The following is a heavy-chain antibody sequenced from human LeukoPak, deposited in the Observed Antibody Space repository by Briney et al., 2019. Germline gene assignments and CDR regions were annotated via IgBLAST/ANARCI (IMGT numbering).Heavy chain of an antibody. D-gene: IGHD1-26*01. Sequence: GGSLRLSCAASGFTFSSYAMSWVRQAPGKGLEWVSAISGSGGSTYYADSVKGRLTISRDNSKNTLYLQMNSLRAEDTAVYYCAKMGPLVGAITGGDAFDIWGQGTMVTVSS. CDR3: AKMGPLVGAITGGDAFDI. CDR2: ISGSGGST. V-gene: IGHV3-23*01. CDR1: GFTFSSYA. J-gene: IGHJ3*02.